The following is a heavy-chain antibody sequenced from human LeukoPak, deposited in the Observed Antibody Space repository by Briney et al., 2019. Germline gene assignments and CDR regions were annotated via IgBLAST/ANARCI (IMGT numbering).Heavy chain of an antibody. CDR1: GFPFSSYW. D-gene: IGHD3-10*01. Sequence: PGGSLRLPCGASGFPFSSYWMTWVRQAPGKGLEGVANIKQDGSEKYYVDSVKGRFTISRDNAKNSLYLQMNSLRAEDTAVYYCVKPYYYSSGSLNWGQGTLVTVSS. CDR3: VKPYYYSSGSLN. CDR2: IKQDGSEK. J-gene: IGHJ4*02. V-gene: IGHV3-7*01.